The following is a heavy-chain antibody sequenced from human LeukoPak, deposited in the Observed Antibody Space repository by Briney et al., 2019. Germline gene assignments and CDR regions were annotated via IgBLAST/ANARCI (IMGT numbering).Heavy chain of an antibody. D-gene: IGHD2-15*01. V-gene: IGHV1-2*02. CDR1: GYTFTCYY. Sequence: ASVKVSCKASGYTFTCYYMHWVRQAPGQGLEWMGWINPNSGGTNYAQKFQGRVTMTRDTSISTAYMELSRLRSDDTAVYYCAGLGYCSGGSCYDDYWGQGTLVTVSS. CDR3: AGLGYCSGGSCYDDY. CDR2: INPNSGGT. J-gene: IGHJ4*02.